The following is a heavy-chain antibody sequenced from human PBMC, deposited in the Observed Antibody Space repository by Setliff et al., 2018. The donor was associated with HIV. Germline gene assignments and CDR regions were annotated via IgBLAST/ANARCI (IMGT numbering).Heavy chain of an antibody. V-gene: IGHV4-39*01. CDR3: ARLAATYGNHRFDY. CDR2: IFHTGYS. CDR1: LGSISSSYSHY. Sequence: LSLTCTVSLGSISSSYSHYWAWIRQPPGKGLEWIGHIFHTGYSIYSPSLKSRVTMSVDTSKNEFSLKMTSVIAADAAVYFCARLAATYGNHRFDYWGQGVPVTVS. D-gene: IGHD1-1*01. J-gene: IGHJ4*02.